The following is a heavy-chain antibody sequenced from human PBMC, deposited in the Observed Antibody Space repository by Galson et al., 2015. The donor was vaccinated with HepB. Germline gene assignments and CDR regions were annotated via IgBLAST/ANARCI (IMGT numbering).Heavy chain of an antibody. CDR3: ARVYVNPYYYDSSGYYDVSRIVQNDY. CDR2: ISAYNGNT. Sequence: SVKVSCKASGYTFTSYGISWVRQAPGQGLEWMGWISAYNGNTNYAQKLQGRVTMTTDTSTSTAYMELRSLRSDDTAVYYCARVYVNPYYYDSSGYYDVSRIVQNDYWGQGTLVTVSS. V-gene: IGHV1-18*04. CDR1: GYTFTSYG. D-gene: IGHD3-22*01. J-gene: IGHJ4*02.